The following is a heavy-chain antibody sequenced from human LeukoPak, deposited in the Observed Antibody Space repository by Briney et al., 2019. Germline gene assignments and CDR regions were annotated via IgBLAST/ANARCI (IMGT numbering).Heavy chain of an antibody. D-gene: IGHD6-13*01. CDR2: ISYDGSNK. V-gene: IGHV3-30*03. CDR3: ATDLGSSRPNF. J-gene: IGHJ4*02. Sequence: PGGSLRLSCAASGFTFSSYGMHWVRQAPGKGLEWVAVISYDGSNKYYVDSAKGRFTTSRDNAKNSLYLQMNSLRAEDTAVYYCATDLGSSRPNFWGQGILVTVSS. CDR1: GFTFSSYG.